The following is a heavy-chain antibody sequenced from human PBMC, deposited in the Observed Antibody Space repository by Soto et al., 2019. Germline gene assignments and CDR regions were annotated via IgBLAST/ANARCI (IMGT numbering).Heavy chain of an antibody. CDR3: ARDDLNIYSSSWYEGVNWFDP. J-gene: IGHJ5*02. CDR2: ISAYNGNT. CDR1: GYTFTSYG. D-gene: IGHD6-13*01. V-gene: IGHV1-18*01. Sequence: ASVKVSCKASGYTFTSYGISWVRQAPGQGLEWMGWISAYNGNTNYAQKLQGRVTMTTDTSTSTAYMELRSLRSDDTAVYYCARDDLNIYSSSWYEGVNWFDPWGQGTLVTVSS.